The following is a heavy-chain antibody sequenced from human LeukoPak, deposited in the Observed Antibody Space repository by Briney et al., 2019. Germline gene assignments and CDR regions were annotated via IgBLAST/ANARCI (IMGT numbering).Heavy chain of an antibody. CDR3: AKPMTTVTPFDY. V-gene: IGHV3-30*02. D-gene: IGHD4-17*01. CDR2: IRYDGSNK. CDR1: GFTFHNYG. Sequence: GGSLRLSWSASGFTFHNYGMHLVRQAPSKGLEWVAFIRYDGSNKYYAESVKGRFTISRDDSKNTLYLQMKSLRAEDTAVYYCAKPMTTVTPFDYWGQGTLVTVSS. J-gene: IGHJ4*02.